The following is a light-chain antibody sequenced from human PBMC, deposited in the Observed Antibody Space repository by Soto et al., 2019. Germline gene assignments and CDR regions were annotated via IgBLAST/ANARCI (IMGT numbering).Light chain of an antibody. J-gene: IGLJ1*01. Sequence: QSALTQPPSASGSAGQSVTISCTGTSSDVGGYNYVSWYQQHPGKAPKLMIYEVNKRPSGVPDRFSGSKSGNTASLTVSGLQVEDEADYYCSSYAGSDNFVFGTGTKVTVL. CDR3: SSYAGSDNFV. CDR1: SSDVGGYNY. V-gene: IGLV2-8*01. CDR2: EVN.